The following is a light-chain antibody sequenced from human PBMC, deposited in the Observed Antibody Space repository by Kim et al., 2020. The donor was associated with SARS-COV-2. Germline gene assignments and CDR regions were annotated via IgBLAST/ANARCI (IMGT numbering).Light chain of an antibody. CDR3: RQTLQTPRT. CDR1: QRSYNSAGSTY. CDR2: LGS. J-gene: IGKJ1*01. V-gene: IGKV2-28*01. Sequence: PASMSCRASQRSYNSAGSTYLAWSLQKPAKSPQLLTHLGSTRASGVPDRFSGSGSGTDFTLQVTRLEPEDVGVYYCRQTLQTPRTFGQGTKVDIK.